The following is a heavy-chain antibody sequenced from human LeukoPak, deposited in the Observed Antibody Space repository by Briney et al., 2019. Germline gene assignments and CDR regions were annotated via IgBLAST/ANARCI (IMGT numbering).Heavy chain of an antibody. J-gene: IGHJ5*02. CDR2: IRYDGSNK. D-gene: IGHD3-10*01. CDR1: GFSFSSYG. V-gene: IGHV3-30*02. CDR3: AKDLTGYYGSGSNAIDP. Sequence: GGSLRLSCAASGFSFSSYGMHWVRQAPGKGLEWVAFIRYDGSNKYYADSVKGRFTISRDNSKNTLYLQMNSLRAEDTAVYYCAKDLTGYYGSGSNAIDPWGQGTLVTVSS.